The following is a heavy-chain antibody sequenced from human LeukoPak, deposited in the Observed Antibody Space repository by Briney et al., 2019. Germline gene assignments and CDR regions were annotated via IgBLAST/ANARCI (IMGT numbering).Heavy chain of an antibody. CDR3: ARHTRGSWLGVGLVY. J-gene: IGHJ4*02. CDR2: IYHSGST. V-gene: IGHV4-30-2*01. D-gene: IGHD6-19*01. Sequence: PSETLSLTCAVSGGSISSGGYSWSWIRQPPGKGLEWIGYIYHSGSTYYNPSLKSRVTISVDRSKNQFSLKLSSVTAADTAVYYCARHTRGSWLGVGLVYWGQGTLVTVSS. CDR1: GGSISSGGYS.